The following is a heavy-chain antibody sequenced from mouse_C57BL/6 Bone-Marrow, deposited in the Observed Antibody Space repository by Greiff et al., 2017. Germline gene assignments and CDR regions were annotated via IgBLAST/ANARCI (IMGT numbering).Heavy chain of an antibody. J-gene: IGHJ2*01. CDR2: IDPEDGET. CDR3: ARPTVVASTFDY. CDR1: GFNIKDYY. V-gene: IGHV14-2*01. Sequence: VHVKQSGAELVKPGASVKLSCTASGFNIKDYYMHWVKQRTEQGLEWIGRIDPEDGETKYAPKFQGKATITADTSSNTAYLQLSSLTSEDTAVYYCARPTVVASTFDYWGQGTTLTVSS. D-gene: IGHD1-1*01.